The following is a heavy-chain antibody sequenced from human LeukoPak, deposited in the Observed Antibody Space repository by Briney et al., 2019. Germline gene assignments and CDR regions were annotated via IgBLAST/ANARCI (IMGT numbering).Heavy chain of an antibody. V-gene: IGHV4-59*08. CDR1: GGSMGTYY. D-gene: IGHD2-21*01. J-gene: IGHJ4*02. CDR2: IYYRGST. Sequence: PSESLSLTRSVSGGSMGTYYWTWVRQPPGKGLEWIGYIYYRGSTNYNPSLKSRVTISEDTAKNQFSLKLTSVTAADTAVYYCARHGAIPEYWGQGSLVIVSS. CDR3: ARHGAIPEY.